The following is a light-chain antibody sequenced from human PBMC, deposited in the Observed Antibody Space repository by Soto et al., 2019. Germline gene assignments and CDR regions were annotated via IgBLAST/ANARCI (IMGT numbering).Light chain of an antibody. CDR3: QQYSSYPRA. J-gene: IGKJ4*01. CDR2: AAS. CDR1: QGISSY. Sequence: AIRMTQSPSSLSASTGDRVTITCRASQGISSYLAWYQQKPGQAPKLLIYAASTLQSGVPSRFSGSGSGPDYTLTISCLQSEDFASYYCQQYSSYPRAFGGGTKVEIK. V-gene: IGKV1-8*01.